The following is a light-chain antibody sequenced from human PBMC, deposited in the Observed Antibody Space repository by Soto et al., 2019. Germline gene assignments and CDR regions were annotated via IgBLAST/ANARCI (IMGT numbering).Light chain of an antibody. CDR1: QSVNNN. CDR2: GAS. V-gene: IGKV3-15*01. CDR3: QQYHTYPYT. J-gene: IGKJ2*01. Sequence: EIILTQSPASLSVSPGERATLSCRASQSVNNNLAWYQQKPGQAPRLLIYGASTRATGIPGRFRGSGSGTEFTLTITSLQSEDYATYYCQQYHTYPYTFGQGTKLEI.